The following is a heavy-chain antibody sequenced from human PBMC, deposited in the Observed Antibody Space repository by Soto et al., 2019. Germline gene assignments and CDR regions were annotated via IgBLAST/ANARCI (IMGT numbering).Heavy chain of an antibody. J-gene: IGHJ4*02. V-gene: IGHV1-46*03. D-gene: IGHD5-12*01. Sequence: QVQLVQSGAEVKKPGASVKVSCKASGYTFTSYYMHWVRQAPGQGLEWMGIINPSGGSTSYAQKFQGRVTMTRDTSTSTVYMELSSLRSEDTAVYYCASQYSGYGALDYWGQGTLVTVSS. CDR2: INPSGGST. CDR3: ASQYSGYGALDY. CDR1: GYTFTSYY.